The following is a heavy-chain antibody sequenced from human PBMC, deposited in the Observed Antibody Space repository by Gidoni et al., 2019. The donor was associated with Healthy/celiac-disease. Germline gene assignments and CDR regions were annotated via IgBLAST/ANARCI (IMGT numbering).Heavy chain of an antibody. Sequence: EVQLLESGGGLVQPGGSLRLSCAASGFTFSSYAISWVRQAPGTGLEWFSAISGSGGSTYYADSVKGRFTISRDNSKNTLYLQMNSLRAEDTAVYYCAKPVGVVVPFDAFDIWGQGTMVTVSS. J-gene: IGHJ3*02. CDR1: GFTFSSYA. D-gene: IGHD2-15*01. CDR3: AKPVGVVVPFDAFDI. V-gene: IGHV3-23*01. CDR2: ISGSGGST.